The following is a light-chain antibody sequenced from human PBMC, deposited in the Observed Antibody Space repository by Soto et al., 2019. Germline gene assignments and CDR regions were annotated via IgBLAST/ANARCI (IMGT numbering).Light chain of an antibody. CDR2: GAS. Sequence: IVMTQSPATLSVSPGERVTLSCRASETVRTNLAWFQQKPGHTPRLRIFGASTTATAIPSSFTVSGSSAEFTLTTVSRQSEDLAVYYCQQYYNWPPYTFGQGTKLEIK. J-gene: IGKJ2*01. V-gene: IGKV3-15*01. CDR1: ETVRTN. CDR3: QQYYNWPPYT.